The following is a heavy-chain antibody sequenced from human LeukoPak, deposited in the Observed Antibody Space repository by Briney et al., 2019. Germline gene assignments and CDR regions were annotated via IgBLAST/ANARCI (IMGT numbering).Heavy chain of an antibody. CDR3: ARDASPFDGDAFDI. D-gene: IGHD3-9*01. Sequence: SETLSLTCTVSGGSISSYYWSWIRQPAGKGLEWIGRIYTSGSTNYNPSLKSRVTMSVDTSKNQFYLKLSSVTAADTAVYYCARDASPFDGDAFDIWGQGTMVTVSS. V-gene: IGHV4-4*07. J-gene: IGHJ3*02. CDR2: IYTSGST. CDR1: GGSISSYY.